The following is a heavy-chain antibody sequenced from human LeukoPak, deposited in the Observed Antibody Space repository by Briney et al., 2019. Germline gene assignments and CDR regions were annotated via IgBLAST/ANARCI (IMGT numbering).Heavy chain of an antibody. CDR2: ISYDGNGK. CDR1: GFTFNNYP. Sequence: GESLRLSCAASGFTFNNYPMHWVRQAPGKGLEWVAGISYDGNGKYYADSVKGRFSISRDSSKNTLFLQMNSLRPEDTAVYYCAKEGDSSGHCGDFDFWGQGTMVTVSS. V-gene: IGHV3-30*04. J-gene: IGHJ3*01. CDR3: AKEGDSSGHCGDFDF. D-gene: IGHD3-22*01.